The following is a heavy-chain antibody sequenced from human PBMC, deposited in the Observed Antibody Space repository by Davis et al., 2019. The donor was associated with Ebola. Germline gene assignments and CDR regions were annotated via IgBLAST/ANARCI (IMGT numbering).Heavy chain of an antibody. V-gene: IGHV3-21*01. D-gene: IGHD4-17*01. Sequence: GALRLSCAASGFTFSNAWMSWVRQAPGKGPGKGLEWVSSISSDSYYIYYADSLKGRFTLSRDNAKNSLSLQMISLRAEDTAVYFCARDRRYGDYPYYFDYWGQGSLVTVSS. CDR2: ISSDSYYI. CDR1: GFTFSNAW. CDR3: ARDRRYGDYPYYFDY. J-gene: IGHJ4*02.